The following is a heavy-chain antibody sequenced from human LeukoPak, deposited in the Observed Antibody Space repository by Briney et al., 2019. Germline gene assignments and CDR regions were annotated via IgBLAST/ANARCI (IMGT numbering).Heavy chain of an antibody. CDR1: GFTFSIYA. CDR2: IGGSADSA. Sequence: GGSLRLSCAASGFTFSIYAMNWVRQAPGKGLEWVSVIGGSADSADYADSVKGRFTISRDNAKNSLYLQMNSLRAEDTAVYYCARDPYSGAYYEGYYYYYMDVWGKGTTVTVSS. V-gene: IGHV3-23*01. D-gene: IGHD1-26*01. J-gene: IGHJ6*03. CDR3: ARDPYSGAYYEGYYYYYMDV.